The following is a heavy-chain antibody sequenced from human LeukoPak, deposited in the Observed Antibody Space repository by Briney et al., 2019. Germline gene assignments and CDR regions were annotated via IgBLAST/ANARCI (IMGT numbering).Heavy chain of an antibody. J-gene: IGHJ4*02. Sequence: QTGGSLRLSCAASGFTFSSYSMNWVRQAPGKGLEWVSYISSSSSTIYYADSVKGRFTISRDNAKNSLYLQMNSLRAEDTAVYYCARGVGYDDLDFDYWGQGTLVTVSS. CDR3: ARGVGYDDLDFDY. CDR2: ISSSSSTI. D-gene: IGHD5-12*01. V-gene: IGHV3-48*04. CDR1: GFTFSSYS.